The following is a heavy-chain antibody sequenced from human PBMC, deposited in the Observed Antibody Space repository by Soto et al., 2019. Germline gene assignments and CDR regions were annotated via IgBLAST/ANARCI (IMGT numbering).Heavy chain of an antibody. D-gene: IGHD3-9*01. CDR3: ARGDDIWTGQILEY. CDR1: GFTFSIYA. J-gene: IGHJ4*02. Sequence: EVQLLESGGGLVQPGGSLRLSCAASGFTFSIYAMNWVRQAPGWGLGWVSAISGSGGSSYYADSVKGRFTVSRDNSWNTLSLQMNSLRAEDTAVYYCARGDDIWTGQILEYWGQGTLVTVSS. CDR2: ISGSGGSS. V-gene: IGHV3-23*01.